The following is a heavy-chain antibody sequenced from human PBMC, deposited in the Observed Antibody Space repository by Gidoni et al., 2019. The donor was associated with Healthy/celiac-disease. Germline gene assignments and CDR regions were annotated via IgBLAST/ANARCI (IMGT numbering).Heavy chain of an antibody. J-gene: IGHJ2*01. Sequence: QVQLQESGPGLVKPSQTLSLTCTASGGSISSGDYYSSWIRQPPGKGLEWIGYIYYSGSPYYNPSLKSRVTMSVDTSKNQFSLKLSSVTAADTAVYYCARAPSGVRSAGSWYFDLWGRGTLVTVSS. CDR1: GGSISSGDYY. CDR3: ARAPSGVRSAGSWYFDL. D-gene: IGHD6-25*01. V-gene: IGHV4-30-4*01. CDR2: IYYSGSP.